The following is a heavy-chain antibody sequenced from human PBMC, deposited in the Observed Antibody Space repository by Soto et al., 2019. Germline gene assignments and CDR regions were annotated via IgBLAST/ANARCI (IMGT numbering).Heavy chain of an antibody. V-gene: IGHV1-69*02. CDR1: GGTFSSYT. J-gene: IGHJ4*02. CDR3: ARAIEHGGKLSIFDY. Sequence: QVQLVQSGAEVKKPGSSVKVSCKASGGTFSSYTISWVRQAPGQGLEWMGRIIPILGIANYAQKFQGRVTITADKSTSTAYMELSSLRSEDTAVYYCARAIEHGGKLSIFDYWGQGTLVTVSS. CDR2: IIPILGIA. D-gene: IGHD2-15*01.